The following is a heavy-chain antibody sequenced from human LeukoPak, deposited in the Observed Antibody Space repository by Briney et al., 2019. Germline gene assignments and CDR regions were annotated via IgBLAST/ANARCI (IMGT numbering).Heavy chain of an antibody. D-gene: IGHD3-10*01. CDR1: AYTFTRYY. V-gene: IGHV1-2*02. CDR3: ASRYGSGTYYDY. CDR2: INPKSGDT. J-gene: IGHJ4*02. Sequence: ASVKVSCKASAYTFTRYYMHWVRQAPGQGLEWMGWINPKSGDTNFAQKFQGRVTMTRDTSITTAYMELSRLTSDDTAVYYCASRYGSGTYYDYWGQGTLVTVSS.